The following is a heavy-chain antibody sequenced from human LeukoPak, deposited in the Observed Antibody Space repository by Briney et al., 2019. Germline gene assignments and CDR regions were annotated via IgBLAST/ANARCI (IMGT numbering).Heavy chain of an antibody. CDR1: GGSFSGYY. D-gene: IGHD3-22*01. Sequence: SETLSLTCAVYGGSFSGYYWSWIRQPPGKGLEWIGEINHSGSTNYNPSLKSRVTISVDTSKNQFSLKLSSVTAADTAVYYCARGPRPDSSGQGGHFDYWGQGTLVTVSS. J-gene: IGHJ4*02. CDR2: INHSGST. V-gene: IGHV4-34*01. CDR3: ARGPRPDSSGQGGHFDY.